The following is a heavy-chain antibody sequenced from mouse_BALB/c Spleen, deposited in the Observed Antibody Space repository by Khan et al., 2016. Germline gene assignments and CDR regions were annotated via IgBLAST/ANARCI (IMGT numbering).Heavy chain of an antibody. CDR3: AEEYYGGNWFAY. D-gene: IGHD1-1*01. CDR1: GYTFTNYG. Sequence: QIQLVQSGPELKKPGETVKISCKASGYTFTNYGMNWVKQAPGKGLKWMGWINTNTGEPTYAEEFKGHFVFSLETSASTAYLHINNLKNEDTATXYCAEEYYGGNWFAYWGQGTRVTASA. J-gene: IGHJ3*01. V-gene: IGHV9-3*02. CDR2: INTNTGEP.